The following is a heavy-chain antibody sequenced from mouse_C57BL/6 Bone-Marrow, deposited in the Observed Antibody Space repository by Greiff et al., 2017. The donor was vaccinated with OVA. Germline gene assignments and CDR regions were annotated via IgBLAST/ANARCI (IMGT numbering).Heavy chain of an antibody. D-gene: IGHD3-2*02. CDR1: GFTFSSYA. V-gene: IGHV5-4*01. J-gene: IGHJ3*01. CDR2: ISDGGSYT. Sequence: EVQLVESGGGLVKPGGSLKLSCAASGFTFSSYAMSWVRQTPEKRLEWVATISDGGSYTYYPDNVKGRFTISRDNAKNNLYLQMSHLKSEDTAMYYCARERGSSEFAYWGQGTLVTVSA. CDR3: ARERGSSEFAY.